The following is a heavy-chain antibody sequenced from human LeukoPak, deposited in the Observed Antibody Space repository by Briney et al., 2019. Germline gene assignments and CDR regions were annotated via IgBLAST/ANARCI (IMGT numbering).Heavy chain of an antibody. Sequence: AGGSLRLSCAASGFTFYSYGMNWVRQAPGKGLEWVSGINRSGDSTSYADSVKGRFTISRDNSKNTLYLQMNSLRAEDTAVYYCVKDDNSGWFPPLDFWGQGTLVTVSS. D-gene: IGHD6-19*01. CDR2: INRSGDST. J-gene: IGHJ4*02. CDR3: VKDDNSGWFPPLDF. CDR1: GFTFYSYG. V-gene: IGHV3-23*01.